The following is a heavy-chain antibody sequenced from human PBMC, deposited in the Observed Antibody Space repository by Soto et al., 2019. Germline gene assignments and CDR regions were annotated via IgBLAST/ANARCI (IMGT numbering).Heavy chain of an antibody. J-gene: IGHJ4*02. CDR2: IYYIGST. CDR1: GGSISSGGYY. CDR3: ARVGGLGAVAVDY. V-gene: IGHV4-31*03. D-gene: IGHD6-19*01. Sequence: SETLSLTCTVSGGSISSGGYYWNWIRQHPGKGLEWIGYIYYIGSTYYNPSLKSRVTISLDTSKNQFSLKLSSVTAADTAVYYCARVGGLGAVAVDYWGQGTLVTVSS.